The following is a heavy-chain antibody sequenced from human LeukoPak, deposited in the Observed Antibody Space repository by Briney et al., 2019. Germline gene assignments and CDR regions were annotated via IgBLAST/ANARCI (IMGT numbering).Heavy chain of an antibody. CDR3: ARDGPDRAAWFDP. CDR1: GYTFSSYG. Sequence: ASVKVSCKASGYTFSSYGISWVRQAPGQGLEWMGWISDYNGNTNYAQKVQGRVTMTTDPFTSTAYMELRSLRSDDMAVYYCARDGPDRAAWFDPWGQGTLVTVSS. J-gene: IGHJ5*02. D-gene: IGHD3-22*01. CDR2: ISDYNGNT. V-gene: IGHV1-18*03.